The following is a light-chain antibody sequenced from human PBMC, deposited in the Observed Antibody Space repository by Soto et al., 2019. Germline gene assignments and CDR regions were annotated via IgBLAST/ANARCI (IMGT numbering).Light chain of an antibody. V-gene: IGLV1-40*01. Sequence: QSVLTQPPSVSGAPGQRVTLSCTGNSSNLGAGYDVHWYKQVPGAAPKLVIFGNRNRPSGVPERFSGSKSGTSASLAITGLQAEDEADYYCQAYDYSLTASVFGGGTKLTVI. CDR1: SSNLGAGYD. CDR2: GNR. J-gene: IGLJ3*02. CDR3: QAYDYSLTASV.